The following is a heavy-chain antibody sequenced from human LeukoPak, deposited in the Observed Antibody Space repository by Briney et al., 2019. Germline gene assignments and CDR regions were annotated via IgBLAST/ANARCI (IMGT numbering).Heavy chain of an antibody. Sequence: GGSLRLSCAASGFTFSTYTMNWVRQAPGKGLVWASSISSSSSNIYYADSVKGRFTISRDNAMNSVYLQMNSLRVEDTAVYYCARGYQRPDYWGQGTLITVSS. J-gene: IGHJ4*02. CDR1: GFTFSTYT. CDR3: ARGYQRPDY. V-gene: IGHV3-21*01. CDR2: ISSSSSNI. D-gene: IGHD2-2*01.